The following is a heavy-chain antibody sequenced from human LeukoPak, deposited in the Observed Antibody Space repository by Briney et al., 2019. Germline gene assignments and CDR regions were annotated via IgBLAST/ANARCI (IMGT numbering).Heavy chain of an antibody. CDR1: GYTFTVDY. Sequence: GASVNVSCKASGYTFTVDYMHWVRQAPGQGLEWMGGINPNSGGTNYAQKFQGRATMTRHTSISTAYMELSRLRSDDTVVYYCVSFSGWDFDYWGQGTLVTVSS. V-gene: IGHV1-2*05. CDR3: VSFSGWDFDY. J-gene: IGHJ4*02. D-gene: IGHD6-19*01. CDR2: INPNSGGT.